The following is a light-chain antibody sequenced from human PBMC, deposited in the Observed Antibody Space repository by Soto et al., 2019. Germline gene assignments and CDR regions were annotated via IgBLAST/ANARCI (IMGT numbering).Light chain of an antibody. CDR3: QQYGSSQYT. CDR1: QSVNNNY. Sequence: EIVLTQSPGTLSLSPGERATLSCRASQSVNNNYLAWYQQKPGQAPRLLIYGASSRATGIPDRFSGSGSGTGFTLTISRLEPEDGAVYYCQQYGSSQYTFGKGTKLEIK. CDR2: GAS. J-gene: IGKJ2*01. V-gene: IGKV3-20*01.